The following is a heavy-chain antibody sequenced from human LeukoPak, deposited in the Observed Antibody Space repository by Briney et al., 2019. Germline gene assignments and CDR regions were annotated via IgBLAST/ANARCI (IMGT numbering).Heavy chain of an antibody. J-gene: IGHJ6*02. CDR3: ARVHVDTATGYYYGMDV. D-gene: IGHD5-18*01. CDR2: IIPIFGTA. Sequence: ASVKVSCKASGGTFSSYAISWVRQAPGQGLGWMGGIIPIFGTANYAQKLQGRVTITADESTSTAYMELSSLRSEDTAVYYCARVHVDTATGYYYGMDVWGQGTTVTVSS. V-gene: IGHV1-69*13. CDR1: GGTFSSYA.